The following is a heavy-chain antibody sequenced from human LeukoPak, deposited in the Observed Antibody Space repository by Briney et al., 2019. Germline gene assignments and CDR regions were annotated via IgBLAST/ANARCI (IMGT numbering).Heavy chain of an antibody. V-gene: IGHV1-2*04. J-gene: IGHJ4*02. CDR3: AVGMVVVTNSPFGH. Sequence: ASVKVSCKTSGYTFSDYYVHWVRQVPGQGLEWVGWIHPRTGGTNYAQKFQGWVTITRDTAISTAHMEMERLKSDDTAVYFCAVGMVVVTNSPFGHWGQGTLVTVSS. CDR1: GYTFSDYY. D-gene: IGHD3-22*01. CDR2: IHPRTGGT.